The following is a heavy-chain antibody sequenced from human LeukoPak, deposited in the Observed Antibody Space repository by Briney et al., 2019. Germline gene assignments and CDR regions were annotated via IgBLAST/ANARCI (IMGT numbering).Heavy chain of an antibody. CDR1: GGSTSGYF. J-gene: IGHJ3*01. CDR3: ARVDGFGESPLDAFDV. V-gene: IGHV4-34*01. Sequence: PSETLSLTCDVPGGSTSGYFWSWIRQPPGKGPEWIGEINHSGSTKYIPSLKSRLTISVDTSKNQFSLKLTSVTAADTAVYYCARVDGFGESPLDAFDVWGQGTMVTVSS. CDR2: INHSGST. D-gene: IGHD3-10*01.